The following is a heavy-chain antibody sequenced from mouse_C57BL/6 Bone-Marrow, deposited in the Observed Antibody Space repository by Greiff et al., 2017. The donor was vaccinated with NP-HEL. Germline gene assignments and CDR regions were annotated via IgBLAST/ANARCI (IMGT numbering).Heavy chain of an antibody. J-gene: IGHJ4*01. CDR1: GFTFSDFY. D-gene: IGHD1-1*01. CDR3: ARDARDYYGYYYAMDY. Sequence: EVQLVESGGGLVQSGRSLRLSCATSGFTFSDFYMEWVRQAPGKGLEWIAASRNKANDYTTEYSASVKGRFIVSRDTSQSILYLQMNALRAEDTAIYYCARDARDYYGYYYAMDYWGQGTSVTVSS. CDR2: SRNKANDYTT. V-gene: IGHV7-1*01.